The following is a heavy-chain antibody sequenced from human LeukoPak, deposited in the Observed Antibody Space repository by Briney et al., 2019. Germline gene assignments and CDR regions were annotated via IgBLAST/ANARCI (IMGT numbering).Heavy chain of an antibody. V-gene: IGHV4-59*01. CDR2: IYYSGST. CDR1: GGSISSYY. J-gene: IGHJ4*02. CDR3: ARPIRGYSGYDYDY. D-gene: IGHD5-12*01. Sequence: PSETLSLTCTVSGGSISSYYWSWIRQPPGKGLEWIGYIYYSGSTNYNPSLKSRVTISVDTSKNQFSLKLSSVTAADTAVYYCARPIRGYSGYDYDYWGQGTLVTVSS.